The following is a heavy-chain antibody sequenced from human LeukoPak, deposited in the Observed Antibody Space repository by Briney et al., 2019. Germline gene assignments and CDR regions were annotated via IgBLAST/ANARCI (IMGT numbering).Heavy chain of an antibody. J-gene: IGHJ5*02. CDR2: INHSGST. CDR1: GGSFSGYY. Sequence: PSETLSLTCAVYGGSFSGYYWSWIRQPPGKGLEWIGEINHSGSTNYNPSLMSRVTISVDTSKNQFSLKLSSVTAADTAVYYCARGGALADDNWFDPWGQGTLVTVSS. V-gene: IGHV4-34*01. D-gene: IGHD1-26*01. CDR3: ARGGALADDNWFDP.